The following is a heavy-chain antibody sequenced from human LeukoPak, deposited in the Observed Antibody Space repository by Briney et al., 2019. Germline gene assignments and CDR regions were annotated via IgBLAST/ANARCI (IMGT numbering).Heavy chain of an antibody. J-gene: IGHJ5*02. CDR3: ARLLRVGYCSTTTCYWFDP. Sequence: SETLSLTCVVSGGSISSTSYYWGWIRRPPGKGLEWIGSIYYSGSTYYSPSLKSRVAISVDTSKNQFSLKLSSVTAADTAVYYCARLLRVGYCSTTTCYWFDPWGQGTLVTVSS. CDR1: GGSISSTSYY. V-gene: IGHV4-39*07. CDR2: IYYSGST. D-gene: IGHD2-2*03.